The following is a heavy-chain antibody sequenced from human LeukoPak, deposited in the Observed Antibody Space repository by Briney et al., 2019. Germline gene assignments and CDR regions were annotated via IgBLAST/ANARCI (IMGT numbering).Heavy chain of an antibody. CDR3: ARASYDSSGYYRGYYYYMDV. J-gene: IGHJ6*03. Sequence: ASVKVSCKASGYSFTSHYMHWVRQAPGQGLEWMGLINPRGTSTIYAEKFQGRIIMTRDMSTSTVYMELSSLRSEDTAVYYCARASYDSSGYYRGYYYYMDVWGKGTTVTVSS. CDR1: GYSFTSHY. V-gene: IGHV1-46*01. D-gene: IGHD3-22*01. CDR2: INPRGTST.